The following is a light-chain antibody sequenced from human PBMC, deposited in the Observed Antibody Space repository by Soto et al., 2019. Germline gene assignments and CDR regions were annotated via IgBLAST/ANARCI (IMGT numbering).Light chain of an antibody. CDR2: GAS. J-gene: IGKJ4*01. CDR3: QQYGSSPLT. V-gene: IGKV3-20*01. Sequence: EIVLTQSPGTLSLSPGDRATLSCRASQSVSSSYLAWYRQKPGQAPRLLIFGASSRATGIPDRFSGSGSGTDFSLTISRLEPEDFAVYYCQQYGSSPLTFGGGTRVEIK. CDR1: QSVSSSY.